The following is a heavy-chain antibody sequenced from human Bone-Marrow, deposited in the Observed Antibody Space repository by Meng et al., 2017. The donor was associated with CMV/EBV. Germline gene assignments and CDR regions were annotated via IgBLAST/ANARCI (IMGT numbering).Heavy chain of an antibody. CDR1: GGSFSGYY. CDR2: INHSGST. CDR3: AGYIVGATRY. V-gene: IGHV4-34*01. J-gene: IGHJ4*02. D-gene: IGHD1-26*01. Sequence: SQTLSLTCAVYGGSFSGYYWSWIREHPGKGLEWMGEINHSGSTNYNPSLKSRVTISVDTSKNQFSLKLSSVTAADTDVYYCAGYIVGATRYWGQGTLVTVSS.